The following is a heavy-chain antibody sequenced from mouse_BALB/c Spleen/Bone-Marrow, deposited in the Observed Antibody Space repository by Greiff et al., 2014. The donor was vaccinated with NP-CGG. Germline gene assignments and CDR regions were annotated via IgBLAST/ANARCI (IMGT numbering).Heavy chain of an antibody. CDR3: ARHEGGEMGFDY. CDR2: FYPGSGSI. J-gene: IGHJ2*01. V-gene: IGHV1-62-2*01. Sequence: ESGAGLVKPGASVKLSCKASGYTFTEYIIHWVKQRSGQGLEWIGWFYPGSGSIKYNEKFKDKATLTADKSSSTVYMELSRLTSEDSAVYFCARHEGGEMGFDYWGQGTTLTVSS. CDR1: GYTFTEYI. D-gene: IGHD2-3*01.